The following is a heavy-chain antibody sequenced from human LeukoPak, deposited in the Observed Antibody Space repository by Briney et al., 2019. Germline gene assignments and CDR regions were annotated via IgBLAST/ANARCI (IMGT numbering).Heavy chain of an antibody. D-gene: IGHD3-3*01. CDR1: GYTFTVYY. V-gene: IGHV1-2*02. Sequence: GASVRVSCKASGYTFTVYYMHWVRQAPGQGREWMGWINPNSGGTNYAQKFQGRVTMTRDTSISTAYMELSRLRSDDTAVYYCASYDPQFFVEDYWGQGTLVTVSS. CDR3: ASYDPQFFVEDY. CDR2: INPNSGGT. J-gene: IGHJ4*02.